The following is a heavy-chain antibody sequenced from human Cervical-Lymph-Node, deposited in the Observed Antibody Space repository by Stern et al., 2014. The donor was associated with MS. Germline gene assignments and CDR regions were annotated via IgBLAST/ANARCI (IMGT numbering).Heavy chain of an antibody. J-gene: IGHJ4*02. CDR1: GFTFSTFG. CDR2: IWYDGSNK. CDR3: ARDSDTSSFYFDY. V-gene: IGHV3-33*01. D-gene: IGHD6-6*01. Sequence: VQLVQSGGGVVQPGRSLRLSCAVSGFTFSTFGMHWVRQAPGKGLEWGAVIWYDGSNKYYADSVKGRFTISRDDSKNTLYLHMNSLRAEDTAVYYCARDSDTSSFYFDYWGQGTLVTVSS.